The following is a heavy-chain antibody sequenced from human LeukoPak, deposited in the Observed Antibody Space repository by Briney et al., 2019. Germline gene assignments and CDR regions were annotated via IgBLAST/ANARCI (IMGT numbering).Heavy chain of an antibody. D-gene: IGHD3-22*01. V-gene: IGHV4-34*01. Sequence: PSETLSLTCAVYGGSFSDYYWTWIRQPPGKGLEGIGEINHRGSTYYNPSLKSRVTISVDTSKNQFSLKLRSVTAADTAVYYCARDQNCYDSSGSGMGAFDLWGQGTLVTVSS. CDR1: GGSFSDYY. CDR3: ARDQNCYDSSGSGMGAFDL. J-gene: IGHJ4*03. CDR2: INHRGST.